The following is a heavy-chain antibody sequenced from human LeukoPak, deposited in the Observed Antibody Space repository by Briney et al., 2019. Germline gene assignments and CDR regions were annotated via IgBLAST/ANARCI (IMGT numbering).Heavy chain of an antibody. J-gene: IGHJ3*01. CDR1: GDSVSSYA. CDR2: IIPILGIA. V-gene: IGHV1-69*04. Sequence: GASVNVSCKASGDSVSSYAICWVRLAPGQGLELMGMIIPILGIANYSQQFQGRVTITADKSTSTAYMELSSLRSEDTAVYFCARARAPYYYDSSGSFWGQGTMVTVSS. CDR3: ARARAPYYYDSSGSF. D-gene: IGHD3-22*01.